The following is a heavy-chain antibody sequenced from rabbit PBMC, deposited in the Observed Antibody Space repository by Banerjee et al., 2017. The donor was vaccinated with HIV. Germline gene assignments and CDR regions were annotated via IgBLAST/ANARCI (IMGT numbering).Heavy chain of an antibody. Sequence: QSLEESGGDLVKPGASLTLTCKASGFDFSSNAMCWVRQAPGKGLEWIACIYAGSSGRKDYASWAKGRFTISKTSSTTVTLQMTSLTAADTAMYFCARGGANYAWDFWGPGTLVTVS. D-gene: IGHD6-1*01. CDR2: IYAGSSGRK. V-gene: IGHV1S40*01. J-gene: IGHJ4*01. CDR3: ARGGANYAWDF. CDR1: GFDFSSNA.